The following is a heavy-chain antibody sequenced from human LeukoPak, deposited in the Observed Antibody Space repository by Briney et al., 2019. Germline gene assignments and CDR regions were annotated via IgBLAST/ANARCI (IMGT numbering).Heavy chain of an antibody. J-gene: IGHJ6*03. Sequence: PSETLSLTCTVSDGSISSYYWSWIRQPPGKGLEWIGYIYNSGSTNYNPSLKSRVTMSVDTSKNQFSLKLSSVTAADTAVYYCARDIETYYDFWSGYLGGSYYYYMDVWGKGTTVTVSS. CDR3: ARDIETYYDFWSGYLGGSYYYYMDV. D-gene: IGHD3-3*01. CDR2: IYNSGST. CDR1: DGSISSYY. V-gene: IGHV4-59*12.